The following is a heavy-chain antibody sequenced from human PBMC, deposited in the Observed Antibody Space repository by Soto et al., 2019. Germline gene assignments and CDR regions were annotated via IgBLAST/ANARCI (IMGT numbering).Heavy chain of an antibody. D-gene: IGHD3-10*01. CDR2: IIPIFGTA. Sequence: SVKVSCKASGGTFSSYAISWVRQAPGQGLEWMGGIIPIFGTANYAQKFQGRVTITADKSTSTAYMELSSLRSEDTAVYYCAGDRGGRYYGSGSYYNPAEYWGQGTLVTVSS. CDR3: AGDRGGRYYGSGSYYNPAEY. V-gene: IGHV1-69*06. J-gene: IGHJ4*02. CDR1: GGTFSSYA.